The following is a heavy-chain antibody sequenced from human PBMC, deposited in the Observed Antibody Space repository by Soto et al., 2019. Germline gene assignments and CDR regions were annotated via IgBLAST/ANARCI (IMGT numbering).Heavy chain of an antibody. Sequence: GGSLRLSCAASGFTFSSYGMHWVRQAPGKGLEWVAVISYDGSNKYYADSVKGRFTISRDNSKNTLYLQMNSLRAEDTAVYYCAKDQYSGYDFDGAFDIWGQGTMVTVSS. CDR3: AKDQYSGYDFDGAFDI. V-gene: IGHV3-30*18. CDR2: ISYDGSNK. J-gene: IGHJ3*02. CDR1: GFTFSSYG. D-gene: IGHD5-12*01.